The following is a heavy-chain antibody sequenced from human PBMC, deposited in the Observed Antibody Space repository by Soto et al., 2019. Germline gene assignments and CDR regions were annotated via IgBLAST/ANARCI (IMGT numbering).Heavy chain of an antibody. D-gene: IGHD6-13*01. CDR3: ARDSSSWYDNVDYFDY. J-gene: IGHJ4*02. V-gene: IGHV3-7*01. CDR1: GFTFSSYW. Sequence: DVQLVESGGGLVQPGGSLRLSCAASGFTFSSYWMSWVRQAPGKGLEWVANIKQDGSEKYYVDSVKGRFTISRDNAKNSLYLQMNSLRAEDTAVYYCARDSSSWYDNVDYFDYWGQGTLVTVSS. CDR2: IKQDGSEK.